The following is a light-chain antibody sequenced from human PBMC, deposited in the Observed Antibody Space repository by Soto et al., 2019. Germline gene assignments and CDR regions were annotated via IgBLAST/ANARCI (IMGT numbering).Light chain of an antibody. CDR3: CSYAGYYTVM. V-gene: IGLV2-11*01. J-gene: IGLJ3*02. Sequence: HSALTQPRSVSGSPGQSVTISCTGTSSDVGGYNYVSWYQQHPGKAPKLMIYAVNERPSGVPDRFSGSKSGNTASLTISGLQTEDEADYYCCSYAGYYTVMFGGGTKLTVL. CDR2: AVN. CDR1: SSDVGGYNY.